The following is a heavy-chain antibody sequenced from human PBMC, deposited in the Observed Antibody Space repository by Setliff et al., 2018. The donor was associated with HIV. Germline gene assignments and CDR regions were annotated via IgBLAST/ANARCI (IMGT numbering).Heavy chain of an antibody. J-gene: IGHJ4*02. CDR3: AGENVDIVATTKAIDF. V-gene: IGHV3-9*01. Sequence: PGGSLRLSCAASGFTFDDYAMHWVRQAPGKGLEWVSGISWNSGSIGYADSVKGRFTISRDNAKNSLYLQMNSLRAEDTALYYCAGENVDIVATTKAIDFWGQGTLVTVSS. D-gene: IGHD5-12*01. CDR2: ISWNSGSI. CDR1: GFTFDDYA.